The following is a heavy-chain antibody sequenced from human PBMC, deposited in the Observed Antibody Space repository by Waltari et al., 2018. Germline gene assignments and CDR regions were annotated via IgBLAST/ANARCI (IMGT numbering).Heavy chain of an antibody. CDR2: IYTSGST. J-gene: IGHJ3*02. Sequence: QVQLQESGPGLVKPSQTLSLTCTVSGGSISSGSYYWSWIRQPAGKGLEWIGRIYTSGSTNYNPALKSRVTISVDTSKNQFSLKLSSVTAADTAVYYCARDLNYYDRKRAFDIWGQGTMVTVSS. CDR1: GGSISSGSYY. CDR3: ARDLNYYDRKRAFDI. V-gene: IGHV4-61*02. D-gene: IGHD3-22*01.